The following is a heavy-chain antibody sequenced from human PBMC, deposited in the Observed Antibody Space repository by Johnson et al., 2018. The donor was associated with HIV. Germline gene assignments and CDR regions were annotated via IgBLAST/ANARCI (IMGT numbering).Heavy chain of an antibody. Sequence: QVQLVESGGGVVQPGTSLRLSCAASGFTFSSSVMHWVRQAPGKGLEWVSGISVDGRNEHYPDTVKGRFTISRDNSDNILYLQMNSLRVEDTAVYYCAKDYYDSSGYVDAFDIWGQGTMVTVSS. CDR2: ISVDGRNE. V-gene: IGHV3-30*01. D-gene: IGHD3-22*01. J-gene: IGHJ3*02. CDR1: GFTFSSSV. CDR3: AKDYYDSSGYVDAFDI.